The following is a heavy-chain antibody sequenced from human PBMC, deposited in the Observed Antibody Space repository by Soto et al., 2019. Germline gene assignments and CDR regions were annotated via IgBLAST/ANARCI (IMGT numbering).Heavy chain of an antibody. CDR1: GFTFSSYG. CDR2: IWYDGSNK. CDR3: ARQGHSGYDLAPDY. J-gene: IGHJ4*02. Sequence: PGGSLRLSCAASGFTFSSYGMHWVRQAPGKGLEWVAVIWYDGSNKYYADSVKGRFTISRDNSKNTLYLQMNSLRAEDTAVYYCARQGHSGYDLAPDYWGQGTLVTVS. V-gene: IGHV3-33*01. D-gene: IGHD5-12*01.